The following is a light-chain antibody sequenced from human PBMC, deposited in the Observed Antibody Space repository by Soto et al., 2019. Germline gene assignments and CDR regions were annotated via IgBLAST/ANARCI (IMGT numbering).Light chain of an antibody. Sequence: TVSPGTLSLPQGERASLSCRASHTVRNNYLAWYQQKPGQAPRLLIYDASSRATGIPARFSGSGSGTEFTLTISILLSEDYGVWDCRQFTDWPPTTFGQGTRVDIK. V-gene: IGKV3D-15*03. CDR3: RQFTDWPPTT. CDR2: DAS. CDR1: HTVRNN. J-gene: IGKJ1*01.